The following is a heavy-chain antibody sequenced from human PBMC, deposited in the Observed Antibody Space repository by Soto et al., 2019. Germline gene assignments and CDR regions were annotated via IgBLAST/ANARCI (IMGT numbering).Heavy chain of an antibody. CDR1: DVTFSSGNYF. CDR3: ARGRTYLRGGRRWYSDF. D-gene: IGHD3-16*02. CDR2: LRFRGGA. Sequence: QVRLKESGPGLVRPSETLSLTCTVSDVTFSSGNYFWTWVRGAPGKAMEWIGDLRFRGGAFYTTSLGGRVRMSVDVSRNQFFLSLTSVSVADTAVYYCARGRTYLRGGRRWYSDFWGQGTL. V-gene: IGHV4-30-4*01. J-gene: IGHJ2*01.